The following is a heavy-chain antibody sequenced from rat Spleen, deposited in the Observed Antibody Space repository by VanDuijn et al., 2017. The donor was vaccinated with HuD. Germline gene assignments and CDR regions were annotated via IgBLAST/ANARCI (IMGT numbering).Heavy chain of an antibody. CDR3: ARHSSAPIYVMDA. D-gene: IGHD3-8*01. J-gene: IGHJ4*01. Sequence: EVRLVESGGGLVQPGRSLKLSCAASGFTFSDFYMAWVRQVPKKGLEWVASIKYEDFTPYYGDSVMGRFTISRDNAKSILYLQMNGLRSEDTATYYCARHSSAPIYVMDAWGHGASVTVSS. CDR1: GFTFSDFY. V-gene: IGHV5-22*01. CDR2: IKYEDFTP.